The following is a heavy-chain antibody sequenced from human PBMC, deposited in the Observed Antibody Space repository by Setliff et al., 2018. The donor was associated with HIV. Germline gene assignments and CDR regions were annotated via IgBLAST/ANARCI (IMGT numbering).Heavy chain of an antibody. CDR3: ARSPSYYDFWSGPGDV. V-gene: IGHV3-30*04. J-gene: IGHJ6*04. CDR2: ISYDGSNK. Sequence: GGSLRLSCAASGFTFSSYAMHWVRQAPGEGLEWVAVISYDGSNKYYADSVKGRFTISRDNSKNTLYLQMNSLRAEDTAVYYCARSPSYYDFWSGPGDVWGKGTTVTVSS. D-gene: IGHD3-3*01. CDR1: GFTFSSYA.